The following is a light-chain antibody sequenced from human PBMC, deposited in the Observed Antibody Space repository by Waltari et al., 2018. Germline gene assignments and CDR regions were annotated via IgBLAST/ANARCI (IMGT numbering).Light chain of an antibody. Sequence: QSALTQPRSVSGSPGQSVTISCTRTSSDVGGYKSVSWYQQHPGKAPKLMIYDVSERPSGVPDRFSGSKSGNTASLTISGLQAEDEADYYCCSHAGSYVIFGGGTKLTVL. CDR3: CSHAGSYVI. J-gene: IGLJ2*01. CDR2: DVS. V-gene: IGLV2-11*01. CDR1: SSDVGGYKS.